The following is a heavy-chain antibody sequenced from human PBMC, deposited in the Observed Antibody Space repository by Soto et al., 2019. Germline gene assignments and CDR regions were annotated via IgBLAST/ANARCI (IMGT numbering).Heavy chain of an antibody. CDR2: ISYDGSNK. CDR1: GFTFSSYG. V-gene: IGHV3-30*18. Sequence: QVQLVESGGGVVQPGRSLRLSCAASGFTFSSYGMHWVRQAPGKGLEWVAVISYDGSNKYYADSVKGRFTISRDNSKNTLYLQMNSLRADDTAVYYCAKDRATVTYYYYYGIDVWGQGTTVTVSS. CDR3: AKDRATVTYYYYYGIDV. J-gene: IGHJ6*02. D-gene: IGHD4-17*01.